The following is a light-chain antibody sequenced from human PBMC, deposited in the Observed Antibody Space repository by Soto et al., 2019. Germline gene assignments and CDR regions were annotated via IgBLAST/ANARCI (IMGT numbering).Light chain of an antibody. V-gene: IGKV1-5*03. CDR3: QQRNSYPRT. Sequence: DIQLTRSPSTLTASVSFIVAITCRASRSISNWLAWYQQKSGKGPKLLIYAASSLESGVPSRFSGSGSGTEFTLTITSLQPEDFATYYCQQRNSYPRTFGQGTKVDIK. CDR1: RSISNW. J-gene: IGKJ2*01. CDR2: AAS.